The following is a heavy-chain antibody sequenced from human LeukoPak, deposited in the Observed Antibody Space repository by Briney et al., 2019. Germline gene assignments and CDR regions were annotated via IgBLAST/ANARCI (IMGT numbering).Heavy chain of an antibody. D-gene: IGHD3-22*01. Sequence: GGSLRLSCAASGFTFSSRSMTWVRQAPGKGLEWVSSISSSSNYIYYADSVKGRFTISRDNAKNSLYLQANSLRAEDTAAYYCAKGSYYDSSGSFYFDYWGQGTLVTVSS. CDR3: AKGSYYDSSGSFYFDY. CDR1: GFTFSSRS. J-gene: IGHJ4*02. V-gene: IGHV3-21*04. CDR2: ISSSSNYI.